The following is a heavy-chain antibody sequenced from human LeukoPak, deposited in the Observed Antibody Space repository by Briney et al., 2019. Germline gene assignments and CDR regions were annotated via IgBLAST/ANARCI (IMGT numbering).Heavy chain of an antibody. Sequence: AGGSLRLSCAASGFTFSSYEMNWVRQAPGKGLEWVSYISSSGSTIYYADSVKGRFTISRDNAQNSLYLQMNSLRAEDTAVFYCGRGHYGPDYWGQGTLVTVSS. CDR3: GRGHYGPDY. J-gene: IGHJ4*02. V-gene: IGHV3-48*03. CDR2: ISSSGSTI. D-gene: IGHD3-22*01. CDR1: GFTFSSYE.